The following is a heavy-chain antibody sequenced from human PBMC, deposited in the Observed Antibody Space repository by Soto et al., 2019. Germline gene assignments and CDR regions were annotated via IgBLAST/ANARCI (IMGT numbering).Heavy chain of an antibody. CDR3: ARGPPNYYGSGSYRELQH. CDR2: ISSSSSYI. V-gene: IGHV3-21*01. D-gene: IGHD3-10*01. J-gene: IGHJ1*01. Sequence: PGGSLRLSCAASGFTFSSYSMNWVRQAPGKGLEWVSSISSSSSYIYYADSVKGRFTISRDNAKNSLYLQMNSLRAEDTAVYYCARGPPNYYGSGSYRELQHWGQGTLVTVSS. CDR1: GFTFSSYS.